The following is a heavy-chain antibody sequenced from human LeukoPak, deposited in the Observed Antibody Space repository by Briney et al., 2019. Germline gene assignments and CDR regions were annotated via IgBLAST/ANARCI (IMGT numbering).Heavy chain of an antibody. CDR2: IWSDGSAM. D-gene: IGHD3/OR15-3a*01. CDR3: AKDAQRGFDFSNSLES. Sequence: GGSLTLPCALSAFTFSRYGPHCVRQTPRKGLEWAAVIWSDGSAMYYGETLNGRFTISRDNSKKTGYLQMNSLRVEEKAGYYCAKDAQRGFDFSNSLESWGQGTLVTVSS. V-gene: IGHV3-33*06. J-gene: IGHJ4*02. CDR1: AFTFSRYG.